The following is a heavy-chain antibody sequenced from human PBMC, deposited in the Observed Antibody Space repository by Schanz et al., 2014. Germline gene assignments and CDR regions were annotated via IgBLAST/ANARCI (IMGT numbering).Heavy chain of an antibody. Sequence: VQLQQWGAGLLKPSETLSLTCAVYGGSFSGYYWTWIRQPPGKGVEWIGEIHHSGSTNYNPSLTSRGPITVATSKNHFSLKLTSVTAADTAVYYCARTLVNGSRKWFVPWGPGTQVTVSS. CDR2: IHHSGST. J-gene: IGHJ5*02. CDR3: ARTLVNGSRKWFVP. D-gene: IGHD3-10*01. V-gene: IGHV4-34*01. CDR1: GGSFSGYY.